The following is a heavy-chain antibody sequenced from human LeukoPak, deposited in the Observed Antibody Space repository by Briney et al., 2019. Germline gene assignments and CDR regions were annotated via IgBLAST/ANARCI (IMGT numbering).Heavy chain of an antibody. V-gene: IGHV1-2*02. CDR3: AREGGYCRSTSCYDPNFDY. Sequence: GASVKVSCKASGYTFTGYYMHWVRQAPGQGLEWMGWINPNSGGTNYAQKFQGRVTMTRDTSINTAYMELSRLRSDDTAVYFCAREGGYCRSTSCYDPNFDYWGEGTLVTVSS. CDR1: GYTFTGYY. D-gene: IGHD2-2*01. CDR2: INPNSGGT. J-gene: IGHJ4*02.